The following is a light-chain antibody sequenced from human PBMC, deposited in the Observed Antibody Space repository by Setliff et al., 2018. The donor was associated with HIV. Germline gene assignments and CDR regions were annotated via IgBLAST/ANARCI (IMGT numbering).Light chain of an antibody. CDR2: END. CDR1: SSNIGAGFD. CDR3: QSYDNSLSGSGV. V-gene: IGLV1-40*01. Sequence: EPGQRVTISCTGTSSNIGAGFDVHWYQHLPGRAPKLLIYENDNRPAGVPDRFSGSKSGTSASLAITGLQAEDEADYYCQSYDNSLSGSGVFGTGTKVTVL. J-gene: IGLJ1*01.